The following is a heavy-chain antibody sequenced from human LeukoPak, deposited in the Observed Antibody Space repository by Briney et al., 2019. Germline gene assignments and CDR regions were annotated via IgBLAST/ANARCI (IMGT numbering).Heavy chain of an antibody. V-gene: IGHV4-39*01. Sequence: PSXXLSLTCTVSGGSISSSSYYWGWIRQPPGKGLEWIGSIYYSGSTYYTPSLKTRVTISVDTSKNHFSLKLSSVTAADTAVYYCARHHAGLYCSSTSCLNWFDPWGQGTLVTVSS. J-gene: IGHJ5*01. CDR1: GGSISSSSYY. D-gene: IGHD2-2*01. CDR2: IYYSGST. CDR3: ARHHAGLYCSSTSCLNWFDP.